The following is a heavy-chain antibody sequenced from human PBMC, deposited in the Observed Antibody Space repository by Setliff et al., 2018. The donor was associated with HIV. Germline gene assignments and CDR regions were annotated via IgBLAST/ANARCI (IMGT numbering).Heavy chain of an antibody. Sequence: SETLSLTCAVSGYSISSGCYWGWVRQPPGKGLEWIGSMYHTGSTYYSPSLNSRFTISVDTSKNQFSLKLRSVTAADTAVYYCARQPLYNDYDWRSYYFDYWGQGSLVTVSS. CDR3: ARQPLYNDYDWRSYYFDY. D-gene: IGHD5-12*01. V-gene: IGHV4-38-2*01. CDR1: GYSISSGCY. J-gene: IGHJ4*02. CDR2: MYHTGST.